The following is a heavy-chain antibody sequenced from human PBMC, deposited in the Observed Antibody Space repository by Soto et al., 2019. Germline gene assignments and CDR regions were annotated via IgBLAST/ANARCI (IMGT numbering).Heavy chain of an antibody. CDR2: IYYSGST. CDR3: ARLRLPKSPISTAATRSFWFDP. CDR1: GGSISSSSYY. V-gene: IGHV4-39*01. D-gene: IGHD2-2*01. Sequence: QLQLQESGPGLVKPSETLSLTCTVSGGSISSSSYYWGWIRQPPGKGLEWIGSIYYSGSTYYNPSLKSRVTISVDTSKNQFSLKLSSVTAADTAVYYCARLRLPKSPISTAATRSFWFDPWGQGTLVTVSS. J-gene: IGHJ5*02.